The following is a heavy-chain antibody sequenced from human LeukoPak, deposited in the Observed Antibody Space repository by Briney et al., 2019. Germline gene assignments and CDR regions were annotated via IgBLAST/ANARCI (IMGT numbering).Heavy chain of an antibody. D-gene: IGHD5-18*01. CDR2: IQFDGTKT. Sequence: GGSLRLSCATSGFTFSSYGMHWVRQAPGKGLEWVAAIQFDGTKTYYADPVKGRSTISRDDSKNTVYLQMNSLRAEDTAVYYCSRDLSYGSLDSWGQGTLLTVSS. CDR3: SRDLSYGSLDS. J-gene: IGHJ4*02. CDR1: GFTFSSYG. V-gene: IGHV3-30*12.